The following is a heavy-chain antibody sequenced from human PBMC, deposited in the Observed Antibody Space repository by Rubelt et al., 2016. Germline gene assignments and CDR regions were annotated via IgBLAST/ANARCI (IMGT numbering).Heavy chain of an antibody. Sequence: EVQLVESGGGLVQPGGSLRLYCAASGFTFSSYWMHWVRQASGKGLEWVGRIRSKADTYMTAYAASLKGRFTISRDDSKNTAYLQMNSLKTEDTAVYYCTYQPYWGQGTLVTVSS. CDR2: IRSKADTYMT. V-gene: IGHV3-73*01. CDR1: GFTFSSYW. CDR3: TYQPY. J-gene: IGHJ4*02.